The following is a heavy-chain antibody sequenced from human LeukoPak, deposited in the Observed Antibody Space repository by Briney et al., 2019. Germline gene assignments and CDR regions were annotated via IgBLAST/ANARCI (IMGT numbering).Heavy chain of an antibody. Sequence: GASVKVSCKASGYTFTSYGISWVRQAPGQGLEWMGWISAYNGNTNYAQKLQGRVTMTTDTSTSTAYMELRSLRSDDTAVYYCARGYYYGSGSYYNVVGEFAYWGQGTLATVSS. CDR1: GYTFTSYG. J-gene: IGHJ4*02. CDR3: ARGYYYGSGSYYNVVGEFAY. D-gene: IGHD3-10*01. CDR2: ISAYNGNT. V-gene: IGHV1-18*01.